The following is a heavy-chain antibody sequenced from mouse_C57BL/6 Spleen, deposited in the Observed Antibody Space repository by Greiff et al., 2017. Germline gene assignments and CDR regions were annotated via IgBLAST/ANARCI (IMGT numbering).Heavy chain of an antibody. D-gene: IGHD2-4*01. CDR2: IYPSDSET. CDR3: ARFYDYDVYYYAMDC. V-gene: IGHV1-61*01. Sequence: QVQLQQPGAELVRPGSSVKLSCKASGYTFTSYWMAWVQQRPGQGLEWIGNIYPSDSETPYNQKFKDKATLPVDKSSSTAYMQLSSLTSEDSAVYYCARFYDYDVYYYAMDCWGQGTSVTVSS. CDR1: GYTFTSYW. J-gene: IGHJ4*01.